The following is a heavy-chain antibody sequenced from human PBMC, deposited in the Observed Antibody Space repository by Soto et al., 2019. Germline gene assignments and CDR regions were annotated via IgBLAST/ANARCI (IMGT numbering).Heavy chain of an antibody. J-gene: IGHJ4*02. V-gene: IGHV3-23*01. CDR3: AKTVGATKLEDH. Sequence: EVQLLESGGGLVHPLGSLRLSCSGSGFNFNNHVINWVRQAPGKGLEWVASISNSDDVGFYADSVRGRFSVTRDRSTNTLHLQMDYVQVEDMGIYYCAKTVGATKLEDHWGQGTLVTVSS. CDR1: GFNFNNHV. CDR2: ISNSDDVG. D-gene: IGHD1-26*01.